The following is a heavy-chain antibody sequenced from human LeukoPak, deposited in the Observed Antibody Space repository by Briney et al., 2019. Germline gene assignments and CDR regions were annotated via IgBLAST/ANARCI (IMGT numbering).Heavy chain of an antibody. CDR2: IYTSGST. V-gene: IGHV4-61*02. D-gene: IGHD3-10*01. Sequence: PSETLSLTCTVSGGSISSGSYYWSWIRQPAGKGLEWIGRIYTSGSTTYNPSLKSRVTISVDTSKNQFSLKLSSVTAADTAVYYCARAGITMVRGADDAFDIWGQGTMVTVSS. J-gene: IGHJ3*02. CDR3: ARAGITMVRGADDAFDI. CDR1: GGSISSGSYY.